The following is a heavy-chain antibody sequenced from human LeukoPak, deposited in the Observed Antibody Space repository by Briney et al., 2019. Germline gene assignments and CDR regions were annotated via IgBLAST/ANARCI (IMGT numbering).Heavy chain of an antibody. CDR1: GFPFSSYA. D-gene: IGHD3-22*01. Sequence: PGGSLRLFCTASGFPFSSYAMSWVRQAPGKGLEGVSNIRCSGGSKLYADFVKGRFNIYRDNSKNTLHLQMNSLRAADTAVYFFANKHYNDNSGFFPPMDYWGQGTLVTVSS. CDR3: ANKHYNDNSGFFPPMDY. J-gene: IGHJ4*02. CDR2: IRCSGGSK. V-gene: IGHV3-23*01.